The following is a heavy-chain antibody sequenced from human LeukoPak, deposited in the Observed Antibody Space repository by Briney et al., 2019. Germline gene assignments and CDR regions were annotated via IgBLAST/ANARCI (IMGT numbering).Heavy chain of an antibody. CDR1: GGSISSSSYY. D-gene: IGHD6-13*01. J-gene: IGHJ6*03. CDR2: IYSGST. V-gene: IGHV4-39*07. CDR3: ARNLIAAAGTRYHYYYYMDV. Sequence: SETLSLTCTVSGGSISSSSYYWGWIRQPPWKGLEWIGSIYSGSTYYNPSLKSRVTISVDTSKNQLSLKLSSLTAAATAVYYCARNLIAAAGTRYHYYYYMDVWAKGTTVTVSS.